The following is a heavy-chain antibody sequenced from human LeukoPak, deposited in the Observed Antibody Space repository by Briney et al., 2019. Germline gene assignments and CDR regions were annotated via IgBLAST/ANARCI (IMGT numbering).Heavy chain of an antibody. CDR1: GFTFSSYA. Sequence: GASLRLSCAASGFTFSSYAMNWVRQAPGKGLEYVSAISSNGGSTYYADSVKGGFTISRDNSKNTLYLQMGSLRAEDTAVYYCVKGPAAVPPYYYGMDVWGKGTTVTVSS. CDR2: ISSNGGST. J-gene: IGHJ6*04. V-gene: IGHV3-64D*06. D-gene: IGHD2-2*01. CDR3: VKGPAAVPPYYYGMDV.